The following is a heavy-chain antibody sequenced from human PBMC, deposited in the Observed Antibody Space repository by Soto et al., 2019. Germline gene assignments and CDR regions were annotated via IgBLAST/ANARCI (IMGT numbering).Heavy chain of an antibody. CDR3: AKGGYSGYDYGDY. Sequence: QVQLVESGGGVVQPGRSLRLSCAASGFTFSSYGMHWVRQAPGKGLEWVGVISYDGSNKYYADSVKGRFSSSRDNSRNTLYLQMNSLRAEDTVVYYCAKGGYSGYDYGDYWGQGTLVTVSS. CDR1: GFTFSSYG. CDR2: ISYDGSNK. V-gene: IGHV3-30*18. J-gene: IGHJ4*02. D-gene: IGHD5-12*01.